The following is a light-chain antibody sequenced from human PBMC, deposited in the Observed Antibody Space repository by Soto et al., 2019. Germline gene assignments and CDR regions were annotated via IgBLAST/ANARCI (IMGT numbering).Light chain of an antibody. CDR3: QQSYDAQFT. CDR1: QGISHY. J-gene: IGKJ4*01. Sequence: DIQLTQSPSSLSASVGDEVTITCRASQGISHYLTWYQQKPGRAPTLLIYGVSTLQSGVPPRFSGGGSATEFTLTISNLQLEDFATYYCQQSYDAQFTFGGGNRVEIK. V-gene: IGKV1-39*01. CDR2: GVS.